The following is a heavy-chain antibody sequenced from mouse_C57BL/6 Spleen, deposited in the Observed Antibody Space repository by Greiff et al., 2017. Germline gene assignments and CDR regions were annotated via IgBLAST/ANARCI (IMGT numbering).Heavy chain of an antibody. D-gene: IGHD1-1*01. CDR2: IDPNSGGT. J-gene: IGHJ2*01. CDR1: GYTFTSYW. CDR3: ARRNGSSYYYFDY. V-gene: IGHV1-72*01. Sequence: VQLQQPGAELVKPGASVKLSCKASGYTFTSYWMHWVKQRPGRGLEWIGRIDPNSGGTKYNEKFKSKATLTVDKPSSTAYMQLSSLTSEDSAVYYCARRNGSSYYYFDYWGQGTTLTVSS.